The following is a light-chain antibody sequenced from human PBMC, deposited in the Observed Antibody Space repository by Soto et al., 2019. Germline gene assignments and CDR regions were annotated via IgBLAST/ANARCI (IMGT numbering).Light chain of an antibody. CDR2: GAS. V-gene: IGKV3-11*01. CDR1: ENVRTF. CDR3: QQPSNWTPFT. Sequence: EVVLTQSPATLSLSPGERATLSCRASENVRTFVDWYQQKPGQAPRLLIYGASNRATGIPARFSGSGSGTDFTLPISNLEPEDFAVYYCQQPSNWTPFTFGQGTRLDIK. J-gene: IGKJ5*01.